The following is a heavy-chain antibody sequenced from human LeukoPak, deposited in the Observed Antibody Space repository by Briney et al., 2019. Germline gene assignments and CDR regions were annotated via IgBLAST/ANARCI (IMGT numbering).Heavy chain of an antibody. V-gene: IGHV3-48*01. CDR3: AREDSSSSLAPYFDY. J-gene: IGHJ4*02. D-gene: IGHD6-6*01. Sequence: GGSLRLSCAASGFTFSRNSVNWVRQAPGKGLEWVSYISSGSSTMYYSDSVKGRFTISRDNAKNSLYLQMNSLRAEDTAVYYCAREDSSSSLAPYFDYWGQGTLVTVSS. CDR1: GFTFSRNS. CDR2: ISSGSSTM.